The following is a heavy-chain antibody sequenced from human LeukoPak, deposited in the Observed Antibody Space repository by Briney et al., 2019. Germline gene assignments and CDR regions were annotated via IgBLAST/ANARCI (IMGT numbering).Heavy chain of an antibody. CDR2: IYYTGST. J-gene: IGHJ3*02. V-gene: IGHV4-59*08. CDR3: ARQDSGSYLNPLHI. Sequence: PSETLSLTCTVSGGSISSYYWSWVRQPPGKGLEWIGYIYYTGSTNYNPSLTSRVTISVDTSKNQFSLKLSSVTAADTAVYYCARQDSGSYLNPLHIWGQGTMVTVSS. D-gene: IGHD1-26*01. CDR1: GGSISSYY.